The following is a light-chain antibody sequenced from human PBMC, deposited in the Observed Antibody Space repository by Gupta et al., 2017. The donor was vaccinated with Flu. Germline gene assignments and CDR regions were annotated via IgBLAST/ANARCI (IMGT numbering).Light chain of an antibody. CDR2: DVT. J-gene: IGLJ1*01. CDR3: SSSAGSSTSV. CDR1: SSDVGAYNY. V-gene: IGLV2-14*04. Sequence: TISCTGSSSDVGAYNYVSWYQQHPGKAPKLMLYDVTSRPSGVSNRFSGSKSGNTASLTISGLQAEDEGAYYCSSSAGSSTSVFGTGTKVTVL.